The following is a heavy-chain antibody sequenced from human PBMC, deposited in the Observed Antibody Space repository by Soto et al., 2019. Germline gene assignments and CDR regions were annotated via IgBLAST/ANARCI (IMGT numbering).Heavy chain of an antibody. CDR2: IYHSGST. Sequence: KPSETLSLTCAVSGYSISSGYYWGWIRQPPGKGLEWIGSIYHSGSTYYNPSLKSRVIVSVDTSKNQFALKLSSVTAADTAVYYCARALGYCRSTTCSLEAFYFGSGNFRGSLSLDYWAQGTLVTVSS. V-gene: IGHV4-38-2*01. CDR1: GYSISSGYY. D-gene: IGHD2-2*01. CDR3: ARALGYCRSTTCSLEAFYFGSGNFRGSLSLDY. J-gene: IGHJ4*02.